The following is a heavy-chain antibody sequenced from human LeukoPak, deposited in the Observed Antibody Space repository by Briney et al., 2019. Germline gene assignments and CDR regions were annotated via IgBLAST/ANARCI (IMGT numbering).Heavy chain of an antibody. CDR1: GYSISSGYY. Sequence: SETLSLTCTVSGYSISSGYYWGWIRQPPGKGLEWIGTIFRSGSTYSNPSLKSRVTISLDTSKNQFSLKLSSVTAADLAVYYCARIGRGDYYYYYMDVWGKGTTVTISS. CDR2: IFRSGST. V-gene: IGHV4-38-2*02. D-gene: IGHD3-10*01. J-gene: IGHJ6*03. CDR3: ARIGRGDYYYYYMDV.